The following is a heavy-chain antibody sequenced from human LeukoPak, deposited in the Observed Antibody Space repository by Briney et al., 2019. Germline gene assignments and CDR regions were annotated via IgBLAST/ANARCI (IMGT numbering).Heavy chain of an antibody. Sequence: PGGSMILASSAYAFTFSSYAMHWVRQAPGKGLEYVSAISSNGGSTYYGDSVKGRFTISRDNYKNTLYLQMSSLRAEDTAVYYCVWSHGDYVGDAFDIWAGGTRDTVS. CDR2: ISSNGGST. CDR1: AFTFSSYA. V-gene: IGHV3-64D*06. J-gene: IGHJ3*02. D-gene: IGHD4-17*01. CDR3: VWSHGDYVGDAFDI.